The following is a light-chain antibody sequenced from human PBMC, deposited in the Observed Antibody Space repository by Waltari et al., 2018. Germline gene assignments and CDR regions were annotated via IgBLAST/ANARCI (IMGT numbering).Light chain of an antibody. V-gene: IGKV3-20*01. CDR1: QSVSKT. CDR2: GAS. CDR3: QHYVRLPAT. J-gene: IGKJ1*01. Sequence: IELTQSPGTLSLSAGERATLTCRASQSVSKTLAWYQQKPGQAPKLLIYGASIRATGIPDRFTGSGSGTDFSLTISSLEPEDFAIYFCQHYVRLPATFGQGTKVEIK.